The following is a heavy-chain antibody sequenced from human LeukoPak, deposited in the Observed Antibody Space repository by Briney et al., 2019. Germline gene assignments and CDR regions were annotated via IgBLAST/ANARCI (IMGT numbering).Heavy chain of an antibody. Sequence: SVKVSCKASGGTFSSYAISWVRQAPGQGLEWMGRIIPIFGTANYAQKFQGRVTITTDESTSTAYMELSSLRSEDTAVYYCARFGHSSGWLNWFDPWGQETLVTVSS. CDR3: ARFGHSSGWLNWFDP. CDR1: GGTFSSYA. CDR2: IIPIFGTA. V-gene: IGHV1-69*05. J-gene: IGHJ5*02. D-gene: IGHD6-19*01.